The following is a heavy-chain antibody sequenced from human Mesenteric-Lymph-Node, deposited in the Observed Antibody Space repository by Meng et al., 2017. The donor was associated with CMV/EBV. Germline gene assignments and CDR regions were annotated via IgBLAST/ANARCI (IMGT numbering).Heavy chain of an antibody. CDR1: GFSFNNYA. CDR2: ISGSGGST. J-gene: IGHJ4*02. V-gene: IGHV3-23*01. Sequence: GGSLRLSCAASGFSFNNYAMSWVRQAPGKGLEWVSAISGSGGSTYYADSVKGRFTISRDNSKNTLYLQMNSLRAEDTAVYYCAKKGKDRYYFDYWGQGTLVTVSS. D-gene: IGHD3-10*01. CDR3: AKKGKDRYYFDY.